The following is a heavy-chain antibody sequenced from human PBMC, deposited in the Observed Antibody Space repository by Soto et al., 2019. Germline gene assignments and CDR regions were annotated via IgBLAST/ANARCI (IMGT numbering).Heavy chain of an antibody. J-gene: IGHJ6*02. V-gene: IGHV3-21*01. Sequence: NPGGSLRLSCAASGFTFSSYSMNWVRQAPGKGLEWVSSISSSSSYIYYADSVKGRFTISRDNAKNSLYLQMNGLRAEDTAVYYCAREYYDFWSGYYTRPEYYGMDVWGQGTTVTVSS. CDR2: ISSSSSYI. CDR1: GFTFSSYS. CDR3: AREYYDFWSGYYTRPEYYGMDV. D-gene: IGHD3-3*01.